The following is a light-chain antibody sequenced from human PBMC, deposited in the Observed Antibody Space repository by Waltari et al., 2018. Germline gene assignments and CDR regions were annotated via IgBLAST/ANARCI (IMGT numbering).Light chain of an antibody. CDR1: SGNIATNY. J-gene: IGLJ2*01. CDR3: QSFDSSHVV. V-gene: IGLV6-57*03. CDR2: EDN. Sequence: FMLTQPHSVSESPGKTVTISCTRSSGNIATNYVQWYQQRPGSAPTKVIYEDNQRPSVVPHRFSGSIDSSSNSASLIISGLKAEDEADYYCQSFDSSHVVFGGGTKLTVL.